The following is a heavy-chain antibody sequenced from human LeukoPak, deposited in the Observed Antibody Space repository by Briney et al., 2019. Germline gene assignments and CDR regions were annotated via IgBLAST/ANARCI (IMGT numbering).Heavy chain of an antibody. CDR2: IYYSGST. J-gene: IGHJ4*02. Sequence: SETLSLTCTVSGGSISSYYWSWIRQPPGKGLEWIGYIYYSGSTNYNPSLKSRVTISVDTSKNQFSLKLSSVTAADTAVYYCARNRYTHFDYWGQGTLVTVSS. D-gene: IGHD5-24*01. CDR1: GGSISSYY. CDR3: ARNRYTHFDY. V-gene: IGHV4-59*01.